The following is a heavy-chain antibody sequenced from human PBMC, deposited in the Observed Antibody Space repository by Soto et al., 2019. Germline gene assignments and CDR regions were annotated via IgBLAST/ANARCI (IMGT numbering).Heavy chain of an antibody. D-gene: IGHD3-3*01. Sequence: QVQLQESGPGLVKPSQTLSLTCTVSGGSISSGDYYWSWIRQPPGKGLEWIGYIYYSGSTYYNPSRKSRVTISVDTSKNQFSLKLSSVTAADTAVYYCARGPRVTIFGVDLYYYYGMDVWGQGTTVTVSS. V-gene: IGHV4-30-4*01. CDR1: GGSISSGDYY. J-gene: IGHJ6*02. CDR2: IYYSGST. CDR3: ARGPRVTIFGVDLYYYYGMDV.